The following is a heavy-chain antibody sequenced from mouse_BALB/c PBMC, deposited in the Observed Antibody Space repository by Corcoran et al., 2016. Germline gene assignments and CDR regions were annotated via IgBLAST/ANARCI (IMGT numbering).Heavy chain of an antibody. CDR3: ASQDGSSLYYFDY. CDR1: GYTFTNYG. Sequence: QIQLVQSGPELKKPGETVKISCKASGYTFTNYGMNWVKQAPGKGLKWMGWINTYTGEPTYADDFKGRFAFSLETSASTAYLQINNLKNEDMATYFCASQDGSSLYYFDYWGQGTTLTVSS. V-gene: IGHV9-1*02. D-gene: IGHD1-1*01. CDR2: INTYTGEP. J-gene: IGHJ2*01.